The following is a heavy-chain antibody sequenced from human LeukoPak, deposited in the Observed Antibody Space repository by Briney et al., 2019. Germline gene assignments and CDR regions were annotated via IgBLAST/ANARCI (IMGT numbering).Heavy chain of an antibody. J-gene: IGHJ5*02. CDR3: ARGLPKDFGSGSSWFDP. CDR1: GYTFTSYD. CDR2: MNPNSGNT. D-gene: IGHD3-10*01. Sequence: GASVKVSCKASGYTFTSYDINWLRQATGQGLEWMGWMNPNSGNTAYAQKFRGRVTMTRNTSITTAYMELSSLTSEDTAVYYCARGLPKDFGSGSSWFDPWGQGALVTVSS. V-gene: IGHV1-8*01.